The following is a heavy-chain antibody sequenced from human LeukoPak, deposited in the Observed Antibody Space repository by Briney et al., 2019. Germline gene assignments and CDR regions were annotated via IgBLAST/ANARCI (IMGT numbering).Heavy chain of an antibody. Sequence: GGSLRLPCAASGFSFSGYDMSWVRQAPGKGLKWVSAISGSGGSTYYADSVKGRFTISRDNSKNTLYLQMNSLRVEDTAVFYCARDEGSGSYLDYWGQGTLVAVSS. CDR3: ARDEGSGSYLDY. J-gene: IGHJ4*02. CDR1: GFSFSGYD. CDR2: ISGSGGST. D-gene: IGHD3-10*01. V-gene: IGHV3-23*01.